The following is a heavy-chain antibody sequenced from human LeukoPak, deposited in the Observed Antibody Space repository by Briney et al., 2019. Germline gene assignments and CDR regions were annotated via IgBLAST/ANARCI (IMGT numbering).Heavy chain of an antibody. J-gene: IGHJ5*02. CDR2: IYTSGTT. V-gene: IGHV4-4*07. D-gene: IGHD1-26*01. CDR3: ARDMYSGSYYVINWFDP. CDR1: GGSFSTYY. Sequence: SETLSLTCTVSGGSFSTYYWSWIRQPAGKGLEWIGHIYTSGTTNYNPSLKSRVTMSIDTSKNQFSLKLSSVTAADTAIYYCARDMYSGSYYVINWFDPWGQGTLVTVSS.